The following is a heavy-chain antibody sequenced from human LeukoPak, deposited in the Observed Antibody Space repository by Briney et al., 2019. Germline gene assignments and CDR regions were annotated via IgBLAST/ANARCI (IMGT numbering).Heavy chain of an antibody. CDR2: MNPNSGNT. J-gene: IGHJ6*02. D-gene: IGHD2-2*01. Sequence: ASVKVSCKASGYTFTSYDINWVRQATGQGLGWMGWMNPNSGNTGYAQKFQGRVTMTRNTSISTAYMELSSLRSEDTAVYYCARIRGYCSSTSCYEYYYYGMDVWGQGTTVTVSS. V-gene: IGHV1-8*01. CDR1: GYTFTSYD. CDR3: ARIRGYCSSTSCYEYYYYGMDV.